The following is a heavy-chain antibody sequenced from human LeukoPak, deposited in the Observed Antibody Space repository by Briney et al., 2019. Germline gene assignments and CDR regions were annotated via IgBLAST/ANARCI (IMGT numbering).Heavy chain of an antibody. CDR3: ARQRDTASVGAFDI. CDR1: GGSIRSNTNFWGWDSSSY. CDR2: IHFSGTT. Sequence: SETLSLICIVSGGSIRSNTNFWGWDSSSYWGWIRQPPGKGLEWIGSIHFSGTTYYSPSLQSRITISVDTSKNRFSLELTSVTATDTALYYCARQRDTASVGAFDIWGQGTMVTVSS. J-gene: IGHJ3*02. V-gene: IGHV4-39*01. D-gene: IGHD5-18*01.